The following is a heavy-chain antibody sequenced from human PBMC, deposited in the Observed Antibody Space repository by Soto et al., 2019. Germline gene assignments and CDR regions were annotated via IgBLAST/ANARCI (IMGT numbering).Heavy chain of an antibody. Sequence: PGGSLRLSCAASGFTFDNYAMSWVRQAPGKGLEWVSGITGGGGSTNYADPVKGRFTISRDNSWNTLYLQLNSLRAEDTAVYYCAKLLAAAASWDAFDIWGQGTMVTVSS. CDR3: AKLLAAAASWDAFDI. J-gene: IGHJ3*02. CDR1: GFTFDNYA. V-gene: IGHV3-23*01. CDR2: ITGGGGST. D-gene: IGHD6-25*01.